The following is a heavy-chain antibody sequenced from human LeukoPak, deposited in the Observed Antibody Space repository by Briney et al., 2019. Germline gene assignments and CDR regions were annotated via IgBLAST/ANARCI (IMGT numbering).Heavy chain of an antibody. CDR1: GYSISTSYY. J-gene: IGHJ4*02. CDR2: IYHSGNT. D-gene: IGHD7-27*01. CDR3: ASRKLGNDY. Sequence: SETLSLTCTVSGYSISTSYYWGWIRQPPGKGLEWIGSIYHSGNTYYNPSLKSRVTISADTSKNQFSLKLISVTAADTAVYYCASRKLGNDYWGQGTLVTVSS. V-gene: IGHV4-38-2*02.